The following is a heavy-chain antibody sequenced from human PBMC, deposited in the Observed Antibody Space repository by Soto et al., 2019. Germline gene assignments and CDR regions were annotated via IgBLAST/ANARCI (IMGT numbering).Heavy chain of an antibody. CDR2: ISSSSSTI. V-gene: IGHV3-48*02. Sequence: PGGSLRLSCAASGFTFSGYSMNWVRQAPGKGLEWVPYISSSSSTIYYADSVKGRFTISRDNPKNSLYLQMNSLRDEDTAVYYCARGMTTVTITDYWGQGTLVTV. CDR3: ARGMTTVTITDY. CDR1: GFTFSGYS. D-gene: IGHD4-4*01. J-gene: IGHJ4*02.